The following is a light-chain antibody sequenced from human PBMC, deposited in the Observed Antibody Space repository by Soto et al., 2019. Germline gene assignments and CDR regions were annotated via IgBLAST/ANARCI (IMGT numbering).Light chain of an antibody. CDR2: KAS. Sequence: DIQMTQSPSTLSGSVGDRVTITCRASQTISSWLAWYQQKPGKAPKLLIYKASTLKSGDPSRFSGSGSGTEFTLTIIILQPDDFATYYCQHYNSYSEAFGQGTKVELK. CDR1: QTISSW. V-gene: IGKV1-5*03. J-gene: IGKJ1*01. CDR3: QHYNSYSEA.